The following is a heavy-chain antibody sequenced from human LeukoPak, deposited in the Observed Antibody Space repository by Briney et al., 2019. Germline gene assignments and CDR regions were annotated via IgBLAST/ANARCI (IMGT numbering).Heavy chain of an antibody. Sequence: SVKVSCKASGYTFTSYDINWVRQAPGQGLEWMGGIIPIFGTANYAQKFQGRVTITTDESTSTAYMELSSLRSEDTAVYYCARWGRSSLHPAYYYYYMDVWGKGTTVTVSS. CDR1: GYTFTSYD. V-gene: IGHV1-69*05. CDR3: ARWGRSSLHPAYYYYYMDV. CDR2: IIPIFGTA. D-gene: IGHD6-19*01. J-gene: IGHJ6*03.